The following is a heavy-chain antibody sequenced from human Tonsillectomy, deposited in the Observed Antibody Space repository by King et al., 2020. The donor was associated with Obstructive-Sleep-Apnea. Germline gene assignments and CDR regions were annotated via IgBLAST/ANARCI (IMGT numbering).Heavy chain of an antibody. Sequence: QLQESGPGLVKPSETLSLTCTVSGGSISSYYWSWVRQPPGKGLEWIGYIYNSETTTYNPSLKSRVTISVDTPKNQFSLKLCSVPAADTAVYYCARHSRPTGIAGYWGQGTLVTVSS. V-gene: IGHV4-59*08. D-gene: IGHD1-1*01. CDR3: ARHSRPTGIAGY. CDR1: GGSISSYY. CDR2: IYNSETT. J-gene: IGHJ4*02.